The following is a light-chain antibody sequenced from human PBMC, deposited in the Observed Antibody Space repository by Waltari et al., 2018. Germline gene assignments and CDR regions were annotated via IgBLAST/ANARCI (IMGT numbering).Light chain of an antibody. V-gene: IGKV1-27*01. Sequence: DLQMTQSPSSLSASVGDRITITCRASLVIDNHLAWYQHKPGKLPNLLIYATSTLHSGVPSRFSGSGSGTVFTLTISDLQPEDFAVYYCQKYNNAPQPFGGGTKVEIK. CDR2: ATS. J-gene: IGKJ4*01. CDR1: LVIDNH. CDR3: QKYNNAPQP.